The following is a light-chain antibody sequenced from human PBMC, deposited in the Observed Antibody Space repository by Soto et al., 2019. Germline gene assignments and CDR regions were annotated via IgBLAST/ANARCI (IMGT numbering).Light chain of an antibody. CDR3: SSYTSSSTYVV. CDR1: SNDVGGYNY. V-gene: IGLV2-14*01. CDR2: DVS. J-gene: IGLJ2*01. Sequence: QSALTQPACVSGSHGQSITISCTGTSNDVGGYNYVSWYQQHPGKAPKLMIYDVSNRPSGVSNRFFGSKSGNTASLTISGLQAEDEADYYCSSYTSSSTYVVFGGGTKLTVL.